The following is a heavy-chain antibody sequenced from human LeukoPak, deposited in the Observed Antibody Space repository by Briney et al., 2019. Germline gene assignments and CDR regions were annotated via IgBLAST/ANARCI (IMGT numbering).Heavy chain of an antibody. J-gene: IGHJ4*02. V-gene: IGHV6-1*01. CDR3: AGDFPSASSWFTTLDS. D-gene: IGHD6-13*01. Sequence: SQTLSLTCAISGDSFSSNSAAWNWIRQSPSRGLEWLGRTYYRSKWFNSYAESVKGRITISPDTSKNQFSLQLDSVTPEDTAVYCCAGDFPSASSWFTTLDSWGQGAQVIVSS. CDR1: GDSFSSNSAA. CDR2: TYYRSKWFN.